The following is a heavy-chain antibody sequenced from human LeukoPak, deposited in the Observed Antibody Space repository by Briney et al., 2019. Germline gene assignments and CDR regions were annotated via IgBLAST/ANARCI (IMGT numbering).Heavy chain of an antibody. CDR1: GYTFTGYY. CDR3: ARSTAMVTGAGY. Sequence: ASVKVSCKAPGYTFTGYYMHWVRQAPGQGLEWMGWINPNSGGTNYAQKFQGRVTMTRDTSISTAYMELSRLRSDDTAVYYCARSTAMVTGAGYWGQGTLVTVSS. D-gene: IGHD5-18*01. V-gene: IGHV1-2*02. CDR2: INPNSGGT. J-gene: IGHJ4*02.